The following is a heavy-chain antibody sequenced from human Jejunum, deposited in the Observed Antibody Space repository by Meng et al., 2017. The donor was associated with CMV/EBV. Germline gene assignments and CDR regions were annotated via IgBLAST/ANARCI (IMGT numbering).Heavy chain of an antibody. D-gene: IGHD4/OR15-4a*01. J-gene: IGHJ4*02. Sequence: CKASGNTFTGYYIHWVRQALGQGLEWMGWINPDSGGTEYSQKFQGRVTMTRDTSITTAFMELSRLRSDDTAVYYCARDLRPTNYYFDYWGQGTLVTVSS. V-gene: IGHV1-2*02. CDR3: ARDLRPTNYYFDY. CDR2: INPDSGGT. CDR1: GNTFTGYY.